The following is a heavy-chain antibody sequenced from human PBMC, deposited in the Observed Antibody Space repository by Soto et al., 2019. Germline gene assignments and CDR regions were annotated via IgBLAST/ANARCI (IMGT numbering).Heavy chain of an antibody. CDR1: GFAFSTYA. V-gene: IGHV3-23*01. D-gene: IGHD6-13*01. Sequence: AGGSLRLSCAAAGFAFSTYAMTWVRQAPGKGLEWVSVISGSGGSSYYAASVKGRFTISRDNSKNTLFLQMNGLRAEDTAVYYCAKVTKRAAAGRYEYYKYGMDVWPRDHGHRLL. J-gene: IGHJ6*02. CDR2: ISGSGGSS. CDR3: AKVTKRAAAGRYEYYKYGMDV.